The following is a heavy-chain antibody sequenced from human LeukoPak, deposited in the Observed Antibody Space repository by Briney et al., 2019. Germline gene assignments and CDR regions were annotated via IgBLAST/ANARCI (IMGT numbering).Heavy chain of an antibody. CDR3: ARSSSWPTNDAFDI. CDR1: GFTFSSYS. J-gene: IGHJ3*02. D-gene: IGHD6-13*01. CDR2: ISSSSSYI. Sequence: GGSLRLSCAASGFTFSSYSMNWVRQAPGKGLEWVSSISSSSSYIYYADSVKGRFTISRDNAKNSLYLQMNSLRAEDTAVYYCARSSSWPTNDAFDIWGQGTMVTVSS. V-gene: IGHV3-21*01.